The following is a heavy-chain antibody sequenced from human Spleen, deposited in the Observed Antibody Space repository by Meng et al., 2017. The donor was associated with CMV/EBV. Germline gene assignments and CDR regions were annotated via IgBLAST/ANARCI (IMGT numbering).Heavy chain of an antibody. CDR1: GGSISSYY. V-gene: IGHV4-59*01. Sequence: SETLSLTCTVSGGSISSYYWSWIRQPPGKGLEWIGYIYYSGSTNYNPSLKSRVTISVDTSKNQFSLKLSSVTAADTAAYYCARERTYFDYWGQGTLVTVSS. J-gene: IGHJ4*02. CDR3: ARERTYFDY. CDR2: IYYSGST.